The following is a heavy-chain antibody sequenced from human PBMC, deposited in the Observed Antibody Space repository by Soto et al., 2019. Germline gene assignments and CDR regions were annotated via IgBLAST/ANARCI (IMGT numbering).Heavy chain of an antibody. V-gene: IGHV3-30*18. CDR3: AKVRFGRGILSNTMDV. Sequence: QVQLVESGGGVVQPGRSLRLSCAASGFTFRSSGMHWVRQAPGKGLEWVAVISDDGGNKYYGDSVRGRFTISRDNSNNTLYMEMKSLRVEDTAVYYCAKVRFGRGILSNTMDVWGQGTTVTVSS. J-gene: IGHJ6*02. D-gene: IGHD3-16*01. CDR1: GFTFRSSG. CDR2: ISDDGGNK.